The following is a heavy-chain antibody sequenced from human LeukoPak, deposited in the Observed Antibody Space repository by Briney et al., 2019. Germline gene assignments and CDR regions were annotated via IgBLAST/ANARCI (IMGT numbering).Heavy chain of an antibody. CDR3: ARYKPQYRWDLYYFDY. V-gene: IGHV3-7*01. CDR1: GFTLSSYW. J-gene: IGHJ4*02. D-gene: IGHD1-1*01. Sequence: GGSLRLSCAASGFTLSSYWMSWVRQAPGKGPEWVANMKQDGSERYYVDSVKGRFTISRDNAKNSLYLEMNSLRAEDTSVYYCARYKPQYRWDLYYFDYWGQGTLVTVSS. CDR2: MKQDGSER.